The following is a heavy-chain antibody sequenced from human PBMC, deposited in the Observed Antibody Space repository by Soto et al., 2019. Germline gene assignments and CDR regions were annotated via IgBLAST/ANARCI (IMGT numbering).Heavy chain of an antibody. J-gene: IGHJ4*02. Sequence: QVQLQESGPGLVKPSQTLSLTCTVSGVSISSGGYYWSWIRQHPGKGLEWIGYIYYSGSTCYKPYLKSRGDRSVDTSKKQFSLKLSSVNAPDTGVDYCGGGRYDLDHWGQVTLVTVSS. CDR3: GGGRYDLDH. CDR1: GVSISSGGYY. V-gene: IGHV4-31*03. D-gene: IGHD3-3*01. CDR2: IYYSGST.